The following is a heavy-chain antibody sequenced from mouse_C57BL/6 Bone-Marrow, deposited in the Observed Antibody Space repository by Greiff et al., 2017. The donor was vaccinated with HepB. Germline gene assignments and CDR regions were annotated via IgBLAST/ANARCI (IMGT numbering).Heavy chain of an antibody. D-gene: IGHD1-1*01. Sequence: VQLQQPGAELVKPGASVKMSCKASGYTFTSYWITWVKQRPGQGLEWIGDIYPGSGSTNYNEKFKSKATLTVDTSSSTAYMQLSSLTSEDSAVYYCARRRYITTVVAPGDYWGQGTTLTVSS. V-gene: IGHV1-55*01. CDR2: IYPGSGST. CDR1: GYTFTSYW. CDR3: ARRRYITTVVAPGDY. J-gene: IGHJ2*01.